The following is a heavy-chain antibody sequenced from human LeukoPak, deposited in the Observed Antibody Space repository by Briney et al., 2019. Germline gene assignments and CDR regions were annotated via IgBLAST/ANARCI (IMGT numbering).Heavy chain of an antibody. CDR1: GFTFSSYW. Sequence: GGSLRLSCAASGFTFSSYWMHWVRQAPGKGLVWVSRINSDGSSTSYADSVKGRFTISRDNAKNTLYLQMNSLRAEDTAVYYCARAGPKRSGYDPLRGTYYYYYYMDVWGKGTTVTVSS. CDR3: ARAGPKRSGYDPLRGTYYYYYYMDV. V-gene: IGHV3-74*01. D-gene: IGHD5-12*01. J-gene: IGHJ6*03. CDR2: INSDGSST.